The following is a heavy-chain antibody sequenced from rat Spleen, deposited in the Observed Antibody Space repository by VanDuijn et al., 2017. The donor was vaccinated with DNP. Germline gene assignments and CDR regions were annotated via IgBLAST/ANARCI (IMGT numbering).Heavy chain of an antibody. J-gene: IGHJ2*01. V-gene: IGHV5-46*01. CDR2: IISYGSMT. Sequence: EVQLVESGGGLVQPGRSMKLSCAASGFTFSSFPMAWVRQAPTKGLEWVATIISYGSMTYYRDSVKGRFTISRDNAENILYLQMDILRSEDSATYYSVTHNNTDCWGEAVMVTVSS. D-gene: IGHD1-10*01. CDR3: VTHNNTDC. CDR1: GFTFSSFP.